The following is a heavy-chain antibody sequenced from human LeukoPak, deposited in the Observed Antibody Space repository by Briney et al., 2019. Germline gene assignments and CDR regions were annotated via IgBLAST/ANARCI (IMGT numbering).Heavy chain of an antibody. J-gene: IGHJ4*02. D-gene: IGHD1-26*01. CDR3: AKYKWELPRANYFDY. CDR2: ISSSSGTI. CDR1: GFTFSSYS. Sequence: QPGGSLRLSCAASGFTFSSYSMNWVRQAPGKGLKWVSYISSSSGTIYYSDSVKGRFTISRDNSKNTLYLQMNSLRAEDTAVYYCAKYKWELPRANYFDYWGQGTLVTVSS. V-gene: IGHV3-48*01.